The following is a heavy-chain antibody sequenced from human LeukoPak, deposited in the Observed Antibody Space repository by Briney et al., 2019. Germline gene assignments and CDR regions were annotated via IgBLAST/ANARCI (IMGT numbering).Heavy chain of an antibody. V-gene: IGHV4-59*12. J-gene: IGHJ1*01. CDR1: GGSISSYY. Sequence: SETLSLTCTISGGSISSYYWSWIRQPPGKGLEWIGYIYYSGSTNYNPSLKSRVTISVDTSKNQFSLKLSSVTAADTAVYYCARDAEYFQHWGQGTLVTVSS. CDR3: ARDAEYFQH. CDR2: IYYSGST.